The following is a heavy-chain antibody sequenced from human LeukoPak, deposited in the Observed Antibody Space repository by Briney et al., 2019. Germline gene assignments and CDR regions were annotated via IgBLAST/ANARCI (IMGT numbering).Heavy chain of an antibody. D-gene: IGHD3-22*01. V-gene: IGHV7-4-1*02. J-gene: IGHJ4*02. Sequence: GASVKVSCKASGYTFTSYAMNWVRQAPGRGLEWMGWINTNTGNPTYAQGFTGRFVFSLDTSVSTAYLQISSLKAEDTAVYYCARDFNEYYYDSSGYLYWGQGTLVTVSS. CDR1: GYTFTSYA. CDR3: ARDFNEYYYDSSGYLY. CDR2: INTNTGNP.